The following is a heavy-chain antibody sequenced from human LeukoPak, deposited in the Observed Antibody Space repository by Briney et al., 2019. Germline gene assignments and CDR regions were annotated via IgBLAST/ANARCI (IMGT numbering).Heavy chain of an antibody. V-gene: IGHV6-1*01. D-gene: IGHD3-22*01. Sequence: SQTLSLTCAISGDSVSSNSAAWNWIRQSPSRGLEWLGRTYYRSKWYNDYAVPVKSRITINPDTSKNQFSLQLNSVTPEDTAVYYCARDASYYYDSREYYFDYWGQGTLVTVSS. CDR2: TYYRSKWYN. CDR3: ARDASYYYDSREYYFDY. CDR1: GDSVSSNSAA. J-gene: IGHJ4*02.